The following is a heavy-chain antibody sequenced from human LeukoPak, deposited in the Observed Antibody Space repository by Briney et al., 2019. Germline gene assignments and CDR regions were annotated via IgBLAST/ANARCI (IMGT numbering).Heavy chain of an antibody. J-gene: IGHJ4*02. CDR3: AKVSSPIAVAALFDY. V-gene: IGHV4-39*02. Sequence: SETLSLTCTVSGGSISSSGYSWGWIRQPPGKGLEWIGSIYYSGRTYYKPSLKSRITISVDTSKDLVSLKLNSVTAADTAVYYCAKVSSPIAVAALFDYWGQGTLVTVSS. CDR2: IYYSGRT. D-gene: IGHD6-19*01. CDR1: GGSISSSGYS.